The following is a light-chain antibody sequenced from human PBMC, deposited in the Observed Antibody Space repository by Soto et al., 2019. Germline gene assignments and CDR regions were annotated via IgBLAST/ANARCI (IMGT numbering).Light chain of an antibody. CDR2: DVT. CDR3: SSYTTRNTEV. J-gene: IGLJ1*01. Sequence: SVLTQPASVSGSPGQSITISCIGTSSDVGAFNYVSWYQHHPAKAPKLIIYDVTDRPSGVSTRFSASKSGNTASLTISGLQAEDEADYYCSSYTTRNTEVFGTGTKVTVL. CDR1: SSDVGAFNY. V-gene: IGLV2-14*03.